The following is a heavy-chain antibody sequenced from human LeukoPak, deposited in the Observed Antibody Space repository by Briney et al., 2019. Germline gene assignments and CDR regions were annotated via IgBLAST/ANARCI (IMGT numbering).Heavy chain of an antibody. V-gene: IGHV4-30-4*08. J-gene: IGHJ5*02. CDR1: GGSISSGDYY. CDR2: IYYSGST. Sequence: SETLSLTXTVSGGSISSGDYYWSWIRQPPGKGLEWIGYIYYSGSTYYNPSLKSRVTISVDTSKNQFSLKLSSVTAADTAVYYCARDQNYDFWRGLNPPADWFDPWGQRTLVTVSS. CDR3: ARDQNYDFWRGLNPPADWFDP. D-gene: IGHD3-3*01.